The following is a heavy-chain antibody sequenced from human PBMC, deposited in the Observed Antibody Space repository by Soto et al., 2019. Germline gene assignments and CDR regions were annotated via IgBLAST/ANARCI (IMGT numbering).Heavy chain of an antibody. D-gene: IGHD6-19*01. Sequence: QVHLVQSGTEVNMSGASVRVSCKTSGFTFTSYAFTWVRQAPGQGLEWMGWISAYNGAINYAKNFQGRVTMTTDSSTSTTYMELGSLTSYDTAVYFCARDFTGWPPDGVDSWGQGTLVTVSA. CDR1: GFTFTSYA. CDR2: ISAYNGAI. J-gene: IGHJ4*02. CDR3: ARDFTGWPPDGVDS. V-gene: IGHV1-18*01.